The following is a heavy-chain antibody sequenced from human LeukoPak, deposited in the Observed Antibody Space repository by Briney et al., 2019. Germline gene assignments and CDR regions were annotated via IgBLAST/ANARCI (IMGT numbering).Heavy chain of an antibody. V-gene: IGHV4-39*01. CDR2: IYYSGST. D-gene: IGHD3-10*01. J-gene: IGHJ4*02. CDR3: ALEAGSRPYDY. CDR1: GGSISSSSYY. Sequence: SETLSLTCTVSGGSISSSSYYWGWIRQPPGKGLEWIGSIYYSGSTYYNPSLKSRVTISVDTSKNQFSLKLSSVTAADTAVYYCALEAGSRPYDYWGQGTLVTVSS.